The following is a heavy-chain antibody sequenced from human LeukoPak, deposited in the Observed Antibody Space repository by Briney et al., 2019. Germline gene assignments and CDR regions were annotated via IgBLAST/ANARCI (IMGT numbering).Heavy chain of an antibody. CDR2: ISWNSGSI. D-gene: IGHD6-19*01. J-gene: IGHJ4*02. CDR3: AKDITCGWSSAFGD. CDR1: GFTFDDYA. V-gene: IGHV3-9*01. Sequence: GRSLRLSCAASGFTFDDYAMHWVRQAPGKGLEWVSGISWNSGSIGYADSVKGRFTISRDNAKNSLYLQMNSLRAEDTALYYCAKDITCGWSSAFGDWGQGTLVTVSS.